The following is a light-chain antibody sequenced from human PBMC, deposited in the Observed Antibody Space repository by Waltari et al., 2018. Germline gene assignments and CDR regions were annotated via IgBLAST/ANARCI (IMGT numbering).Light chain of an antibody. CDR1: QSVSSN. J-gene: IGKJ1*01. Sequence: EIVMTQSPATLSVSPGERATLPSRASQSVSSNLAWYQQKPGQAPRLLIYGASTRATGIPARFSGSGSGTEFTLTISSLQSEDFAVYYCQQYNNWPRTFGQGTKVEIK. CDR2: GAS. CDR3: QQYNNWPRT. V-gene: IGKV3-15*01.